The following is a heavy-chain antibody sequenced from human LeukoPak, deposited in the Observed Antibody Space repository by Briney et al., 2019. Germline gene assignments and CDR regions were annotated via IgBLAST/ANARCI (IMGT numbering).Heavy chain of an antibody. D-gene: IGHD1-26*01. CDR1: GFTFSDYA. J-gene: IGHJ4*02. Sequence: PVGSLRLSCTASGFTFSDYAMSWVRQAPGKGLEWVSDISGFSGNTYYADSVKRRFTISRDNSKSTLYLQMNSLRAEDTATYYCAKDSGFSVSYFSNWGQGLLVTVSS. CDR3: AKDSGFSVSYFSN. CDR2: ISGFSGNT. V-gene: IGHV3-23*01.